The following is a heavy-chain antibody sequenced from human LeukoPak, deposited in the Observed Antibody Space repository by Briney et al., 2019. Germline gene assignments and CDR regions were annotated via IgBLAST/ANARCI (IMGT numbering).Heavy chain of an antibody. CDR3: ARRDRRDNWFDP. V-gene: IGHV1-69*04. CDR2: IIPILGIA. D-gene: IGHD5-24*01. J-gene: IGHJ5*02. Sequence: GASVKVSCKASGGTFSSYAISWVRQAPGQGLEWMGRIIPILGIANYAQKFQGRVTITADKSTSTAYMELRSLRSDDTAVYYCARRDRRDNWFDPWGQGTLVTVSS. CDR1: GGTFSSYA.